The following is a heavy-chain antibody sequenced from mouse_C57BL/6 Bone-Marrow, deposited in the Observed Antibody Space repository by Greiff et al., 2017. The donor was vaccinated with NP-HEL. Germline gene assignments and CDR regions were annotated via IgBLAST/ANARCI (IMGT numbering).Heavy chain of an antibody. Sequence: QVQLQQSGAELAKPGASVKLSCKASGYTFTSYWMHWVKQRPGQGLEWIGYINPSSGYTKYNQKFKDKATLTADKSSSTAYMQLSSLTYEEAAVYYCGGGYYAYFDYWGKGTTLTVSS. CDR3: GGGYYAYFDY. V-gene: IGHV1-7*01. CDR1: GYTFTSYW. J-gene: IGHJ2*01. D-gene: IGHD2-3*01. CDR2: INPSSGYT.